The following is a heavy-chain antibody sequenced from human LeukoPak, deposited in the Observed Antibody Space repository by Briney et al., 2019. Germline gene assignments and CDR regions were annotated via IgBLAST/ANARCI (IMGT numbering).Heavy chain of an antibody. V-gene: IGHV4-59*01. Sequence: SETLSLTCTVSGGSFSNNYWSWVRQPPGKGVEWIGFIYFTGSHNYNPSLKSRVSMSVDPSKTQFSLRLSSVTTADTAVYYCARDYRNALDVWAKGTTVTVST. J-gene: IGHJ6*04. CDR1: GGSFSNNY. CDR3: ARDYRNALDV. CDR2: IYFTGSH.